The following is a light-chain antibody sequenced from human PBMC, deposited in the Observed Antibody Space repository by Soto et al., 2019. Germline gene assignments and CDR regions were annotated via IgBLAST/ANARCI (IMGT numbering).Light chain of an antibody. CDR2: EGS. Sequence: ALTQPASVSGSPGQSITISCTGTSSDVGSYNLVSWYQQHPGKAPKLMIYEGSKRPSGGSNRFSGSKSGNTASLTISGLQAEDEADYYCCSYAGSSTFVVFGGGTKLTVL. CDR1: SSDVGSYNL. J-gene: IGLJ2*01. CDR3: CSYAGSSTFVV. V-gene: IGLV2-23*01.